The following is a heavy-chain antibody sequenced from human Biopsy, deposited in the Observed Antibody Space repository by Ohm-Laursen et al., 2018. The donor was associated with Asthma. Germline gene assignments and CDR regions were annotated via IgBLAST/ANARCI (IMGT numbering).Heavy chain of an antibody. CDR3: ARTYYDFLTGQVKDVFGV. V-gene: IGHV1-3*04. CDR1: GYNFISFA. Sequence: ASVKVSCKASGYNFISFAIHWVRQAPGQRLEWMGWVNTGNGDTKYSQKFQGRATITRDTSASTAYMELRSLRSEDAATYYCARTYYDFLTGQVKDVFGVWGQGTMVTVSS. J-gene: IGHJ3*01. CDR2: VNTGNGDT. D-gene: IGHD3-9*01.